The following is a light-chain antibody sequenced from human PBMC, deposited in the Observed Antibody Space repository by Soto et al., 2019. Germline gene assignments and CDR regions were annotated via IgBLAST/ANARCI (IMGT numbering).Light chain of an antibody. CDR3: HQRYNTPPT. J-gene: IGKJ4*02. CDR1: QSISRS. CDR2: AAS. V-gene: IGKV1-39*01. Sequence: DIQMTQSPSSLSASVGDRVSITCRASQSISRSLNWYQQSPGKAPKVLVYAASTLQSGVPSRFRGSGSGTDFTLTIDSLQPEAFATYYCHQRYNTPPTFGGGTRVEIK.